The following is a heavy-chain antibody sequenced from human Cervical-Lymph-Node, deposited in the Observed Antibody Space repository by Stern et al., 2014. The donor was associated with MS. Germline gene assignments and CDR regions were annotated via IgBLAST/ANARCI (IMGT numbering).Heavy chain of an antibody. CDR2: VYYSGST. D-gene: IGHD6-13*01. V-gene: IGHV4-31*03. J-gene: IGHJ4*02. Sequence: QLPLQESSPELVKHSQTLSLTCTVSSGSISSGGYYWSWIRQDPGNGLGWIGYVYYSGSTYYNPSLKSRVTISVDTSKNQFSLKLSSVTAADTAVYYCARVDSSSWDFDYWGQGTLVTVSS. CDR1: SGSISSGGYY. CDR3: ARVDSSSWDFDY.